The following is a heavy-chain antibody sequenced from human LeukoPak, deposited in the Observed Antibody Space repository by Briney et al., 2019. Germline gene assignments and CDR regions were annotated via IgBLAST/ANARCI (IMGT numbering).Heavy chain of an antibody. D-gene: IGHD5-12*01. J-gene: IGHJ4*02. CDR1: GYTFTSYG. CDR3: ARTYSGYDLPDY. CDR2: ISAYNGNT. V-gene: IGHV1-18*01. Sequence: ASVEVSCKASGYTFTSYGISWVRQAPGQGLEWMGWISAYNGNTNYAQKLQGRVTMTTDTSTSTAYMELRSLRSDDTAVYYCARTYSGYDLPDYWGQGTLVTVSS.